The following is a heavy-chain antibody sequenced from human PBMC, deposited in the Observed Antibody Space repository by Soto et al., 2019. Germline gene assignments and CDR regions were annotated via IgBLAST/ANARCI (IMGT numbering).Heavy chain of an antibody. V-gene: IGHV3-33*03. Sequence: GGSLRLSCAAAGFTFSSFRMHWVRQAPGKGLEWVAVIWIDENNKYYAESVKGRFTISRDNAKNSLYLQMNSLRAEDTAVYYCARTGYTTGGFDYWGQGTLVTVSS. CDR1: GFTFSSFR. CDR2: IWIDENNK. CDR3: ARTGYTTGGFDY. D-gene: IGHD6-25*01. J-gene: IGHJ4*02.